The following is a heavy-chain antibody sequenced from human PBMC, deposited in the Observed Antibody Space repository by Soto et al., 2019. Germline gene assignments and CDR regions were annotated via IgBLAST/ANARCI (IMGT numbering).Heavy chain of an antibody. CDR1: GDTFKNCV. V-gene: IGHV1-69*01. CDR3: AAELGFGKLSVV. CDR2: IIPLFGTT. Sequence: QVQVVPSGVEVRRPGSSVKVSCKASGDTFKNCVISWVRQAPGQGLEWMGGIIPLFGTTDFAQRFQSRLTITTDESTTTAYMELSRLRSEDTATYYCAAELGFGKLSVVWGQGTTVIVSS. D-gene: IGHD3-10*01. J-gene: IGHJ6*02.